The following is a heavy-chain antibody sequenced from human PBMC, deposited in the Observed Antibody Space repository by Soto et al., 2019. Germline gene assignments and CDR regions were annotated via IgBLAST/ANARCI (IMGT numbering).Heavy chain of an antibody. J-gene: IGHJ6*02. D-gene: IGHD6-13*01. CDR1: GFTFSDNA. CDR3: AKSLSAAVNYGLDV. Sequence: EVQLLESGGGLVQPGGSLRLSCGASGFTFSDNAMTWVRQAPGKGLEWVSSISDDGDSTYYADSVKRRFTISRDNSKNTLFLQMSSLVAEDTAVYYCAKSLSAAVNYGLDVWGQGTSVTVSS. CDR2: ISDDGDST. V-gene: IGHV3-23*01.